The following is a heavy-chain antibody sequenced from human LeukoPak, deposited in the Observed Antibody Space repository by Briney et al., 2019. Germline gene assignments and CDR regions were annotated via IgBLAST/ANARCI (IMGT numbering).Heavy chain of an antibody. V-gene: IGHV4-59*01. D-gene: IGHD6-13*01. J-gene: IGHJ4*02. Sequence: SETLSLTCTVSGGSLSSYYWSWIRQPPGKGLEWIGSIYYSGSTNYNPSLKSRVTISVGTSKNQFSLKLSSVTAADTAVYYCARDVVAAAGTWDYWGQGTLVTVSS. CDR2: IYYSGST. CDR1: GGSLSSYY. CDR3: ARDVVAAAGTWDY.